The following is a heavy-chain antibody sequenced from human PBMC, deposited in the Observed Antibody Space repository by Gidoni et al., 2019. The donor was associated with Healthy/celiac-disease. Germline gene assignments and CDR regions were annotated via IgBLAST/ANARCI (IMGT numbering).Heavy chain of an antibody. J-gene: IGHJ4*02. V-gene: IGHV4-31*01. CDR2: IYYSGST. Sequence: QVQLQESGPGLVKPSQTLSLTCTVSGGSLSRGGYSWSWIRQHPGKGLEWIGYIYYSGSTYYNPSLKSLVTISVDTSKNQFSLKLSSVTAADTAVYYCARGRSDYYDSSGYPTYYFDYWGQGTLVTVSS. CDR3: ARGRSDYYDSSGYPTYYFDY. CDR1: GGSLSRGGYS. D-gene: IGHD3-22*01.